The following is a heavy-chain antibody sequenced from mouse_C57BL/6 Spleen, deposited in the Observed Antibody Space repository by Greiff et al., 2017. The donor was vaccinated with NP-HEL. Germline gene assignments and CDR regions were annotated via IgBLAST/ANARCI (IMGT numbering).Heavy chain of an antibody. CDR3: AREGIYYGIFYAMDY. J-gene: IGHJ4*01. V-gene: IGHV3-6*01. D-gene: IGHD2-1*01. CDR1: GYSITSGYY. Sequence: VQLQQSGPGLVKPSQSLSLTCSVTGYSITSGYYWNWIRQFPGNKLEWMGYISYDGSNNYNPSLKNRISITRDTSKNQFFLKLNSVTTEDTATYYCAREGIYYGIFYAMDYWGQGTSVTVSS. CDR2: ISYDGSN.